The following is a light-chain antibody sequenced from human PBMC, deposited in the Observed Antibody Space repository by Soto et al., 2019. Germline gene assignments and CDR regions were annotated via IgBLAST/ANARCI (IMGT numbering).Light chain of an antibody. CDR1: QSVFYSSNNNNY. V-gene: IGKV4-1*01. Sequence: DFVMTQSPDSLAVSLGERATIHCKSSQSVFYSSNNNNYLAWYQQKPGQPPKLLIYWASTREYGVPDRFSGSGSGTDFTLTIGSLQAEDVAVYYCQQYYSTPPTFGQGTKVEIK. CDR2: WAS. CDR3: QQYYSTPPT. J-gene: IGKJ1*01.